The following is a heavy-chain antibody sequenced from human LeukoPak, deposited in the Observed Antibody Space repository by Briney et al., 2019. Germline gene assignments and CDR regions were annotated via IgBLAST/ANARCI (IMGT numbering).Heavy chain of an antibody. CDR1: RFRFDDYG. J-gene: IGHJ4*02. Sequence: PGGSLRLSCAASRFRFDDYGMSWVRHVPGKGLDWVSRINWNGGSTGYADSVKGRFTISRDNAKNSLYVQMNSLRVEDTAFYYCSRETNDYYDSSGYRIDCWGQGTLVSVSS. CDR3: SRETNDYYDSSGYRIDC. CDR2: INWNGGST. V-gene: IGHV3-20*04. D-gene: IGHD3-22*01.